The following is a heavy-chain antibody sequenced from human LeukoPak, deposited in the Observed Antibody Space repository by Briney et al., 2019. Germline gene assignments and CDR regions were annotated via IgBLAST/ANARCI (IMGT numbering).Heavy chain of an antibody. Sequence: GASVKVSCKASGYTFTSYYVHWVRQAPGQGLEWMGIINPSGGSTSYAQKFQGRVTMTRDTSTSTVYMELSSLRSEDTAVYYCARGWEPSPDSSGWYRDWFDPWGQGTLVTVSS. CDR2: INPSGGST. V-gene: IGHV1-46*01. J-gene: IGHJ5*02. CDR1: GYTFTSYY. CDR3: ARGWEPSPDSSGWYRDWFDP. D-gene: IGHD6-19*01.